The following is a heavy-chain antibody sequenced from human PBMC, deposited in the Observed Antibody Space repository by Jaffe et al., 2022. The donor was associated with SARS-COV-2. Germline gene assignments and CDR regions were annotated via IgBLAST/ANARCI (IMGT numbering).Heavy chain of an antibody. J-gene: IGHJ6*02. CDR3: TTATKYYYYYGMDV. V-gene: IGHV3-15*01. CDR2: IKSKTDGGTT. CDR1: GFTFSNAW. Sequence: EVQLVESGGGLVKPGGSLRLSCAASGFTFSNAWMSWVRQAPGKGLEWVGRIKSKTDGGTTDYAAPVKGRFTISRDDSKNTLYLQMNSLKTEDTAVYYCTTATKYYYYYGMDVWGQGTTVTVSS.